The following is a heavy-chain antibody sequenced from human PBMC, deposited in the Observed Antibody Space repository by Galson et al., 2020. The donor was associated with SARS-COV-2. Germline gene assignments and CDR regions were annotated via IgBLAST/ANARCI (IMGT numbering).Heavy chain of an antibody. Sequence: GESLKISCKASGYSFTSYGITWVRRAPGQGLEWMGWVSGNNGNTKYAQKVQGRVTLTTDTSTSTAYMELRSLTADDTAVYYCAIDAGNTNSWWLWWGQGTLVTVSS. CDR2: VSGNNGNT. J-gene: IGHJ4*02. V-gene: IGHV1-18*04. CDR1: GYSFTSYG. D-gene: IGHD6-13*01. CDR3: AIDAGNTNSWWLW.